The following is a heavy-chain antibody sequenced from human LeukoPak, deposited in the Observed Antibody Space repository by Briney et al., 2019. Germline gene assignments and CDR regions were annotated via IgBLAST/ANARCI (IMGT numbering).Heavy chain of an antibody. CDR3: AKDRGYGEHEPFES. V-gene: IGHV3-30*18. CDR1: GFTFSVYA. D-gene: IGHD4/OR15-4a*01. CDR2: SAHDEVGK. Sequence: PGRSLRLSCVGSGFTFSVYAIHWVRQAPGKGLEWVAVSAHDEVGKQFADSVKGRFTLSRDNSRDSVHLQMNRLRDEDTAVYYCAKDRGYGEHEPFESWGQGSLVTVSS. J-gene: IGHJ4*02.